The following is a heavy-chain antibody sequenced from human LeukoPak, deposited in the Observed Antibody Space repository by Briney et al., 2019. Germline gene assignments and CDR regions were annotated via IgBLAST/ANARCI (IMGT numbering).Heavy chain of an antibody. CDR1: GFTFSSYW. J-gene: IGHJ4*02. CDR2: IDTDGSST. Sequence: PGGSLRLSCAASGFTFSSYWMHWVRQAPGKGLVWVSRIDTDGSSTSYADSVKDRFTISRDNAKNTLYLQMSSLRAEDTAVYYCILAAAGTEFDSWGQGSLVTVSS. CDR3: ILAAAGTEFDS. D-gene: IGHD6-13*01. V-gene: IGHV3-74*01.